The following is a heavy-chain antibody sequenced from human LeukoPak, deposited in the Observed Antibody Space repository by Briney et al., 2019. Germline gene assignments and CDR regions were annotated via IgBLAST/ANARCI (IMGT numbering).Heavy chain of an antibody. J-gene: IGHJ4*02. Sequence: GGSLRLSCAASGFTFSNYAMNWVRQAPGKGLDWVSAVIGSGDKTKYADSVKGRFTISRDNSKNTLYLQMNSLRAEDTSVYYCAKVRCSGGTCYLDHFDYWGQGTLVTVSS. CDR3: AKVRCSGGTCYLDHFDY. CDR1: GFTFSNYA. D-gene: IGHD2-15*01. V-gene: IGHV3-23*01. CDR2: VIGSGDKT.